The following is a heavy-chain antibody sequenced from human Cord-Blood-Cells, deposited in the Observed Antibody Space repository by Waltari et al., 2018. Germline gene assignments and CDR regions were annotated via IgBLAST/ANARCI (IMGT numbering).Heavy chain of an antibody. Sequence: QLQLQESGPGLVKPSEHLSLTCTVSGGSISSSSYYWGWIRQPPGKGLEWIGSIYYSGSTYYNPSLKSRVTISVDTSKNQFSLKLSSVTAADTAVYYCARHVYDFWSGYYFDYWGQGTLVTVSS. CDR3: ARHVYDFWSGYYFDY. D-gene: IGHD3-3*01. V-gene: IGHV4-39*01. CDR2: IYYSGST. J-gene: IGHJ4*02. CDR1: GGSISSSSYY.